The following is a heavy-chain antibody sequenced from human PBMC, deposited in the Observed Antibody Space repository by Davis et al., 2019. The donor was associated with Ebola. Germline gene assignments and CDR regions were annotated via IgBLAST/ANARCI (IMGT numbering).Heavy chain of an antibody. CDR1: GDSISSSSYY. V-gene: IGHV4-39*01. Sequence: PSETLSLTCTVSGDSISSSSYYWGWIRQPPGKGLEWIGSVYYSGSTFYNPSLKSRVTISVDTSKNQFSLKLSSVTAADTAVYYCARRYYDSSGYYYLYFQHWGQGTLVTVSS. CDR3: ARRYYDSSGYYYLYFQH. CDR2: VYYSGST. J-gene: IGHJ1*01. D-gene: IGHD3-22*01.